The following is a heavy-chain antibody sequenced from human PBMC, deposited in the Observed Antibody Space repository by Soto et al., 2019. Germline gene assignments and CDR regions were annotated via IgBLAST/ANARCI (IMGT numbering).Heavy chain of an antibody. D-gene: IGHD6-19*01. J-gene: IGHJ6*02. CDR2: ISYDGNYK. CDR3: AKDRVEMAARTGYYGMDV. V-gene: IGHV3-30*18. CDR1: GFSFSSYG. Sequence: QVRLVESGGGVVQPGRSLRLSCVASGFSFSSYGMHWVRQAPAKGLEWVAVISYDGNYKSYAVSVKGRITISRGNSKNTPYLQVNSLRPEDTAAFYCAKDRVEMAARTGYYGMDVWGQGTTVTVAS.